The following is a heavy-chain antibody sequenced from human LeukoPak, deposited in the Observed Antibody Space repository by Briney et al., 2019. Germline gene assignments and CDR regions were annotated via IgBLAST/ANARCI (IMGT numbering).Heavy chain of an antibody. CDR3: ARDSESLGASGNWFDP. D-gene: IGHD3-3*01. V-gene: IGHV4-59*01. J-gene: IGHJ5*02. Sequence: SETLSPTCTVSGGSISSYYWSWMRQPPGKGLEWIGYIYYSGSTNYNPSLKSRVTISVDTSKNQFSLKLSSVTAADTAVYYCARDSESLGASGNWFDPWGQGTLVTVSS. CDR1: GGSISSYY. CDR2: IYYSGST.